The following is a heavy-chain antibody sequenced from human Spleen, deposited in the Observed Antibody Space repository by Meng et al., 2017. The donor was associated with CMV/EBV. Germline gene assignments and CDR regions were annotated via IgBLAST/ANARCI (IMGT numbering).Heavy chain of an antibody. CDR1: GFTFSSYA. J-gene: IGHJ4*02. Sequence: GGSLRLSCAASGFTFSSYAMSWVRQAPGKGLEWVSAISGSGAGTYYADFVKGRFTISRDNSKNTLFLQMNSLKAEDTAVYFCAKDQFGVGPIAVVAFDYWGQGTLVTVSS. CDR2: ISGSGAGT. V-gene: IGHV3-23*01. CDR3: AKDQFGVGPIAVVAFDY. D-gene: IGHD6-19*01.